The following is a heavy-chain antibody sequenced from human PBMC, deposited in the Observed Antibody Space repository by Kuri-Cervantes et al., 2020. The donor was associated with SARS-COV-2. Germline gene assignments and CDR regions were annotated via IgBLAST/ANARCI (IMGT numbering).Heavy chain of an antibody. D-gene: IGHD5-12*01. CDR2: IYYSGST. Sequence: GSLRLSCTVSGGSISSYYWSWIRQPPGKGLERIGYIYYSGSTNYNPSLKSRVTISVDTSKNQFSLKLSSVTAADTAVYYCARLPVPDISHSGWYFDLWGRGALVTVSS. J-gene: IGHJ2*01. CDR3: ARLPVPDISHSGWYFDL. V-gene: IGHV4-59*12. CDR1: GGSISSYY.